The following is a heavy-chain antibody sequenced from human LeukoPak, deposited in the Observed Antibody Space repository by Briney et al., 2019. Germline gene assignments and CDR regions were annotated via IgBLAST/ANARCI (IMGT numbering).Heavy chain of an antibody. V-gene: IGHV4-38-2*02. D-gene: IGHD6-19*01. CDR1: GYSISSGYY. J-gene: IGHJ4*02. Sequence: SETLSLTCTVSGYSISSGYYWGWIRQPPGKGQEWIGIIYHSGSTYFNPSLKSRVTISVDTSKNQFSLKLSSVTAADTAVYYCARHHQWLVFYFDYWGQGTLVTVSS. CDR3: ARHHQWLVFYFDY. CDR2: IYHSGST.